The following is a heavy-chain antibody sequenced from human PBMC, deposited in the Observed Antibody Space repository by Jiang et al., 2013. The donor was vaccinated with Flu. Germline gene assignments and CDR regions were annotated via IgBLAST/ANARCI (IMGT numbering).Heavy chain of an antibody. CDR3: ARDLVTKTYDYYGIDV. J-gene: IGHJ6*02. CDR1: GVSIIDEGW. CDR2: IYHRGTT. Sequence: GPGLVKPSGTLSLTCAVSGVSIIDEGWWTWVRQPPGKGLEWIGQIYHRGTTYYNPSLRSRVTMSVDKSTNTFSLTLVSLTAADTAVYYCARDLVTKTYDYYGIDVWGQGTTVTVTS. V-gene: IGHV4-4*02. D-gene: IGHD2-21*02.